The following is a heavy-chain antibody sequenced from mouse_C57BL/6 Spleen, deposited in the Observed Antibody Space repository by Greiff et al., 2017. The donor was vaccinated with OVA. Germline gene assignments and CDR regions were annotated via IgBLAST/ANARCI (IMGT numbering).Heavy chain of an antibody. J-gene: IGHJ4*01. V-gene: IGHV1-69*01. CDR3: ARGGHYYAMDY. CDR1: GYTFTSYW. Sequence: QVQLQQPGAELVMPGASVKLSCKASGYTFTSYWMHWVKQRPGQGLEWIGEIDPSDSYTNYNQKFKGKSTLTVDKSSSTAYMQLSSLTSEDSAVEYCARGGHYYAMDYWGQGTSVTVSS. CDR2: IDPSDSYT.